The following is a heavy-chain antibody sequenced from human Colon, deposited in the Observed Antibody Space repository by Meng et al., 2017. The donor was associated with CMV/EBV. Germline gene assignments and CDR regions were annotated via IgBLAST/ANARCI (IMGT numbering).Heavy chain of an antibody. Sequence: GGSLRLSCAASGFTFSGYWMHWVRQAPGKGLEWVSRISGSGYSADYADSVKGRFTISRDNSKNTLFLQMNSLRVEDTAVYYCAKGLSASQYYFDSWGQGTLVTVSS. D-gene: IGHD3-16*01. CDR2: ISGSGYSA. CDR1: GFTFSGYW. CDR3: AKGLSASQYYFDS. V-gene: IGHV3-23*01. J-gene: IGHJ4*02.